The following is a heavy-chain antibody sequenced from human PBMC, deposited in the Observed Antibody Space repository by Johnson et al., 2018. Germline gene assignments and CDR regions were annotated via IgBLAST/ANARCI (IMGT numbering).Heavy chain of an antibody. D-gene: IGHD1-20*01. CDR3: VRGRSVGPYLD. CDR2: VSWNSATI. J-gene: IGHJ4*02. V-gene: IGHV3-9*01. CDR1: GFRFDDYV. Sequence: EVQLVESGGGLVQPGRSLRLSCVGSGFRFDDYVMAWVRQRPGKGLEWVSGVSWNSATIAYGDSVRGRFTISRDNARNSLFLQMNSLRPEDTAIYYWVRGRSVGPYLDWGQGTVVTVSS.